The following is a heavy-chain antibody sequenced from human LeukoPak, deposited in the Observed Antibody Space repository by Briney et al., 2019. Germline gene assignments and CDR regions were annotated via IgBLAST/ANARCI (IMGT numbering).Heavy chain of an antibody. CDR3: ARDHCSSTSCYAYYYYGMDV. CDR1: GFTFSSYG. CDR2: IWYDGSNK. Sequence: GRSLRLSCAASGFTFSSYGMHWVRQAPGKGLEWVAVIWYDGSNKYYADSVKGRFTISRDNSKNMLYLQMNSLRAEDTAVYYCARDHCSSTSCYAYYYYGMDVWGKGTTVTVSS. D-gene: IGHD2-2*01. V-gene: IGHV3-33*01. J-gene: IGHJ6*04.